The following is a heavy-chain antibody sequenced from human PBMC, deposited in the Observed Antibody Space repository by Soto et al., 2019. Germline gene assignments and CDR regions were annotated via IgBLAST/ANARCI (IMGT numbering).Heavy chain of an antibody. CDR2: ISGPGRST. CDR3: AKGNTSGWYFFDY. V-gene: IGHV3-23*01. CDR1: GFTFINCA. Sequence: EVQLWESGGGLVQPGGSLRLSCEASGFTFINCAMSWVRQAPGKGLEWVSGISGPGRSTFYADSVEGRFTISRDNSKNTVYLQMNSLRAEDTAVYYCAKGNTSGWYFFDYWGQGTLVTVSS. J-gene: IGHJ4*02. D-gene: IGHD6-19*01.